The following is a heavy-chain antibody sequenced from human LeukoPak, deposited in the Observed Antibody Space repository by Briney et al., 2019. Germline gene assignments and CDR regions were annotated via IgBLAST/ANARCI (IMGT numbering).Heavy chain of an antibody. J-gene: IGHJ3*02. CDR1: GFTFSSYA. V-gene: IGHV3-23*01. Sequence: GGSLRLSCAASGFTFSSYAMSWVRQAPGKGLEWVSAISGSGGSTYYADSVKGRFTISRDNSENTLYLQMNSLRAEDTAVYYCAKRFDGEGDYEGGDAFDIWGQGTMVTVSS. D-gene: IGHD4-17*01. CDR2: ISGSGGST. CDR3: AKRFDGEGDYEGGDAFDI.